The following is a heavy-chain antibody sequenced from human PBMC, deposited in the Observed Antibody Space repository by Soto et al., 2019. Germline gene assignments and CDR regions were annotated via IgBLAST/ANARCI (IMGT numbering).Heavy chain of an antibody. CDR1: GFTFSSYS. Sequence: EVQLLESGGGLVQPGGSLRLSCAASGFTFSSYSMNWVRQAPGKGLEWVSYISSSSSTIYYADSVKGRFTISRDNAKNSLYLQRNSLRDEDTAVYYCAREQYSSSWFYYYYGMDVWGQGTTVTVSS. V-gene: IGHV3-48*02. CDR2: ISSSSSTI. D-gene: IGHD6-13*01. J-gene: IGHJ6*02. CDR3: AREQYSSSWFYYYYGMDV.